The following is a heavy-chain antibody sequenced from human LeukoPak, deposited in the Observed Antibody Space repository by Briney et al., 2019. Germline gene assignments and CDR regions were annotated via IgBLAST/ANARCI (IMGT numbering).Heavy chain of an antibody. CDR2: IYHSGST. Sequence: QTSETLSLTCTVSGGSISSSSYYWGWIRQPPGKGLEWIGSIYHSGSTYYNPSLKSRVTISVDTSKNQFSLKLSSVTAADTAMYYCARDRDYGDSHDAFDIWGQGTMVTVSS. D-gene: IGHD4-17*01. CDR3: ARDRDYGDSHDAFDI. V-gene: IGHV4-39*07. CDR1: GGSISSSSYY. J-gene: IGHJ3*02.